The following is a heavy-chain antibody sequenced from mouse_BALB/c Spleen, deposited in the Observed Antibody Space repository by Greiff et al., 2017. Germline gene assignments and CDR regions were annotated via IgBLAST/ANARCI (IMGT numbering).Heavy chain of an antibody. V-gene: IGHV1-14*01. CDR3: ASEGLGYDGPSYDMDY. Sequence: VQLQQSGPELVKPGASVKMSCKASGYTFTSYVMHWVKQKPGQGLEWIGYINPYNDGTKYNEKFKGKATLTSDKSSSTAYMELSSLTSEDSAVYYCASEGLGYDGPSYDMDYWGQGTSVTVSS. CDR1: GYTFTSYV. J-gene: IGHJ4*01. CDR2: INPYNDGT. D-gene: IGHD2-3*01.